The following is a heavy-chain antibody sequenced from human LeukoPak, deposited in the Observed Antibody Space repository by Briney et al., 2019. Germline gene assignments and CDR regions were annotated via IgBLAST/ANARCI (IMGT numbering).Heavy chain of an antibody. CDR2: INRRGST. V-gene: IGHV4-34*01. CDR3: TRGLRLGYCSGGSCYYWFDP. D-gene: IGHD2-15*01. Sequence: SETLSLTCAVYGGSFSGYYWSWIRQPPGKGLEWIGEINRRGSTNYNPSLQSRVTISADTSKNQFSLNLRSVIAADTAVYYCTRGLRLGYCSGGSCYYWFDPWGQGTRVTVSS. J-gene: IGHJ5*02. CDR1: GGSFSGYY.